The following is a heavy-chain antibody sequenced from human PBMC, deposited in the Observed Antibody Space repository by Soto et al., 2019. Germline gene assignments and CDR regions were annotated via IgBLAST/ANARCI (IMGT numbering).Heavy chain of an antibody. Sequence: GESLKISCKGSGYSFTSYWIGWVRQMPGKGLEWMGIIYPGDSDTRYSPSFQGQVTISADKSINTAYLQWSSLKASDTAMYYCARHVSEGYYGSGSYYPGAFDIWGQGTMVTVSS. J-gene: IGHJ3*02. CDR3: ARHVSEGYYGSGSYYPGAFDI. V-gene: IGHV5-51*01. CDR2: IYPGDSDT. CDR1: GYSFTSYW. D-gene: IGHD3-10*01.